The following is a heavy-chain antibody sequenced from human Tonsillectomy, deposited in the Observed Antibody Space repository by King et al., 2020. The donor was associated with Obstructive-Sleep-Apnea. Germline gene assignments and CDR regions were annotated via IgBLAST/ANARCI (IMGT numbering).Heavy chain of an antibody. CDR1: GFTFSSYG. Sequence: VQLVEYGGGVVQPGRSLRLSCAASGFTFSSYGMHWVRQAPGKGLEWVAVISYDGSNKYYADSVKGRFTISRDNSKNTLYLQMNSLRAEDTAVYYCAKEAGSPIRYFDWFTYDYWGQGTLVTVSS. D-gene: IGHD3-9*01. V-gene: IGHV3-30*18. CDR3: AKEAGSPIRYFDWFTYDY. J-gene: IGHJ4*02. CDR2: ISYDGSNK.